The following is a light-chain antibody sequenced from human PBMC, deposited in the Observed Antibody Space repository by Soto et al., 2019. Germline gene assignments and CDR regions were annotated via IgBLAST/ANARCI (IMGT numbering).Light chain of an antibody. CDR1: QSIGTW. CDR3: QQSDTYPLT. Sequence: DIQMPPSPSTLSASVGDRVTITCRASQSIGTWLAWYQHRPGKAPSLLIYDASTLRSGVPSRFSGSGSGTEFTLTISSLQADDFATYCCQQSDTYPLTFGQGTRL. CDR2: DAS. J-gene: IGKJ5*01. V-gene: IGKV1-5*01.